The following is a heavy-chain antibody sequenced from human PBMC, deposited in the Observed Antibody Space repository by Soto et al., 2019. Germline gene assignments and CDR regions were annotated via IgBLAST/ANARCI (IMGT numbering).Heavy chain of an antibody. V-gene: IGHV4-34*01. CDR3: ARGGGTIFGVVTQDTYGMDV. J-gene: IGHJ6*02. D-gene: IGHD3-3*01. Sequence: SQTLSLTCAVYGVSFSGYYWSWVRQPPGKGLEWIGEINHSGSTNYNPSLKSRVTISVDTSKNQFSLKLSSVTAADTAVYYCARGGGTIFGVVTQDTYGMDVWGQGTTVTVSS. CDR1: GVSFSGYY. CDR2: INHSGST.